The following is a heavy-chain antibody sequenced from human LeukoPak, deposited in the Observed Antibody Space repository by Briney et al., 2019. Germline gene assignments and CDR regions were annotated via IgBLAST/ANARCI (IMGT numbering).Heavy chain of an antibody. CDR1: GFTFSNFA. CDR3: AREDANWGSDY. CDR2: INDNGANT. D-gene: IGHD7-27*01. J-gene: IGHJ4*02. Sequence: PGGSLRLSCAASGFTFSNFAMSWVRQAPGKGLEWVSAINDNGANTYYADSVKGRFTISRDNAKNTLYLQMNSLRAEDTAVYYCAREDANWGSDYWGQGTLVTVSS. V-gene: IGHV3-23*01.